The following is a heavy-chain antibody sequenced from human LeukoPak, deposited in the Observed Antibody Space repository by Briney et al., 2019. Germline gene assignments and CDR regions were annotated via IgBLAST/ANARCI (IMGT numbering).Heavy chain of an antibody. CDR3: ATPKDPITMIVVALDY. J-gene: IGHJ4*02. CDR2: ISYDGSNK. V-gene: IGHV3-30-3*01. D-gene: IGHD3-22*01. Sequence: GRSLRLSCAASGFTFSSYAMHWVRQAPGKGLEWVAVISYDGSNKYYADSVKGRFTISRDNSKSTLYLQMNSLRAEDTAVYYCATPKDPITMIVVALDYWGQGTLVTVSS. CDR1: GFTFSSYA.